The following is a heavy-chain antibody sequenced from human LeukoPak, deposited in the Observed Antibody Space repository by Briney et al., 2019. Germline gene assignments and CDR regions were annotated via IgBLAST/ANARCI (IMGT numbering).Heavy chain of an antibody. Sequence: SGGSLRLSCAASGFTFSSYEMNWVRQAPGKGLEWVSYISSSGSTIYYADSVKGRFTISRDNSKSTLYLQMNGLSPEDTAVYYCARDPLDISRWANAFDIWGQGTIVTVSS. D-gene: IGHD2-2*03. CDR1: GFTFSSYE. V-gene: IGHV3-48*03. J-gene: IGHJ3*02. CDR3: ARDPLDISRWANAFDI. CDR2: ISSSGSTI.